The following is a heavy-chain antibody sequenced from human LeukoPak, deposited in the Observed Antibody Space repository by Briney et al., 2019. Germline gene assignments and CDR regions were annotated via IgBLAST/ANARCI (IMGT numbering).Heavy chain of an antibody. V-gene: IGHV4-34*01. D-gene: IGHD2-2*01. CDR3: ARGGTYCSSTSCYPFYADY. Sequence: PSETLSLTCTVSGESISGFYWNWIRQPPGKGLEWIGEINHSGSTNYNPSLKSRVTISVDTSKNQFSLKLSSVTAADTAVYYCARGGTYCSSTSCYPFYADYWGQGTLVTVSS. CDR2: INHSGST. CDR1: GESISGFY. J-gene: IGHJ4*02.